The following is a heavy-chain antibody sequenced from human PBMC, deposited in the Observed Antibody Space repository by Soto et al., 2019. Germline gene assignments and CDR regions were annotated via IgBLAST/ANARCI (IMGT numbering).Heavy chain of an antibody. J-gene: IGHJ4*02. CDR2: IDGSGATK. V-gene: IGHV3-48*03. CDR1: GFTFNDFE. Sequence: EVQLLESGGGLVQPGGSLSLSCGVSGFTFNDFEMNWVRQPPGKGPEWLAYIDGSGATKTYAASVRGRFTTSGDTPNNSLFLQMRSLSAADTAIYYSARGFARFNYWGQGTRVCCSS. CDR3: ARGFARFNY.